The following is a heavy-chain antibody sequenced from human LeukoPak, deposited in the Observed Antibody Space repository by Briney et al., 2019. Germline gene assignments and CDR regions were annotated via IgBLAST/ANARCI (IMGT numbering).Heavy chain of an antibody. Sequence: SETLSLTCTVSGGSISSSSYYWGWIRQPPGKGLEWIGSIYYSGSTYYNPSLKSRVTISVGTSKYQFSLKLSSVTAADTAVYYCARHYDFWSGYSAYMDVWGKGTTVTVSS. CDR1: GGSISSSSYY. V-gene: IGHV4-39*01. CDR3: ARHYDFWSGYSAYMDV. D-gene: IGHD3-3*01. CDR2: IYYSGST. J-gene: IGHJ6*03.